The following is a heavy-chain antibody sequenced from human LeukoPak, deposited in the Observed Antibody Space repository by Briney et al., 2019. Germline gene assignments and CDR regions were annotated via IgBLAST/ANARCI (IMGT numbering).Heavy chain of an antibody. D-gene: IGHD1-14*01. V-gene: IGHV3-72*01. J-gene: IGHJ5*02. CDR1: GFSLSDYY. CDR3: ARDKSTGWFDP. Sequence: PGGSLRLSCAASGFSLSDYYMDWVRQAPGKGLEWVGRTRNKANSYTTEYAASVKGRFTVSRDDSKISLYLQMNSLKTEDTAVYYCARDKSTGWFDPWGQGTLVTVSS. CDR2: TRNKANSYTT.